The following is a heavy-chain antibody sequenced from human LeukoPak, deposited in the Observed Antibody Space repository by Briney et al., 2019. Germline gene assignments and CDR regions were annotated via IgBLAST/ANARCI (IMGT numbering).Heavy chain of an antibody. CDR3: ASSEPSSSSPPHY. CDR1: GYTFTGYY. J-gene: IGHJ4*02. CDR2: INPNSGGT. Sequence: ASVKVSCKAFGYTFTGYYMHWVRQAPGQGREWVGWINPNSGGTNYAQKFQGRVTMTRDTSITTAYMELSGLRPDATAVYYCASSEPSSSSPPHYWGQGTLVTVSS. D-gene: IGHD6-13*01. V-gene: IGHV1-2*02.